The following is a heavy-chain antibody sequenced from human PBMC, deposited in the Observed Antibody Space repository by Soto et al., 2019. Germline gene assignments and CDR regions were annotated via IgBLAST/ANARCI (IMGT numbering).Heavy chain of an antibody. CDR1: GFNVGAFA. D-gene: IGHD1-20*01. J-gene: IGHJ4*02. Sequence: WGSLRLSCAASGFNVGAFAANWVRQAPGKGLEWVSGISVSDAFIYYADSVRGRFSISRDASENILYLQMNSLRVDDTALYYCTRETVAGITGLDYWGPGTLVTVSS. V-gene: IGHV3-23*01. CDR3: TRETVAGITGLDY. CDR2: ISVSDAFI.